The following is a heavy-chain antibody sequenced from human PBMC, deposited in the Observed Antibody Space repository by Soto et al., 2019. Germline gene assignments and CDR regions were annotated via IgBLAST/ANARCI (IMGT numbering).Heavy chain of an antibody. CDR3: ARDSVLAYYSQHRNPNWFDT. D-gene: IGHD4-4*01. CDR1: GGSVGSGSYY. Sequence: PSETLSLTCTVSGGSVGSGSYYWSWIRQPLGKGLEWIGYIYYSGNTDYNPSLRGRATISVDKAKNHFSMQLTSVTSADTAIYYCARDSVLAYYSQHRNPNWFDTWGQGTLVTVSS. CDR2: IYYSGNT. V-gene: IGHV4-61*03. J-gene: IGHJ5*02.